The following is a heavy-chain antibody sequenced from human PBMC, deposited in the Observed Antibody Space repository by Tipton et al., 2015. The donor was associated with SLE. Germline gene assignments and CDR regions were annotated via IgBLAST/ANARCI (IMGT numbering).Heavy chain of an antibody. CDR3: AISSIVGATGLAFDI. Sequence: LRLSCTVSGGSISGYYWSWIRQPAGKGLEWIGRVYSSGSTIYNPSIKSRITLSLDTSKNQFSLRVNSATAADTAVYSCAISSIVGATGLAFDIWGQGAMVTVSS. CDR1: GGSISGYY. D-gene: IGHD1-26*01. J-gene: IGHJ3*02. CDR2: VYSSGST. V-gene: IGHV4-4*07.